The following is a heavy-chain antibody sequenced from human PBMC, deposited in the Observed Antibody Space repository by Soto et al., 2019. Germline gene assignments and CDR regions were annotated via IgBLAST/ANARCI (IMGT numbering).Heavy chain of an antibody. D-gene: IGHD3-10*01. CDR1: GASISRTVFH. Sequence: QVHLQESGPGLVRPSETLSLTCAVSGASISRTVFHWGWICQPPGQGLEWIGSVYESVNTYYNSSMKSRVTISVDTSKNQFSLELKSVTAADTAVYYCSRRGSGHTFDYWGQGTLVTVAS. J-gene: IGHJ4*02. CDR3: SRRGSGHTFDY. CDR2: VYESVNT. V-gene: IGHV4-39*01.